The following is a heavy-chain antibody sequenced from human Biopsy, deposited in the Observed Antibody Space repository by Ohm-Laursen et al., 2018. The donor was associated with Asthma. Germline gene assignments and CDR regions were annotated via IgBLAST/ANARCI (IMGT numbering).Heavy chain of an antibody. J-gene: IGHJ4*02. Sequence: SLRLSCTASGFTFDDYGMSWVRQAPGKGLEWVSSISWNSGNIDYAVSVKGRFTISRDNSKNTLYLQMNSLRTEDTAVYYCAKRRGYSGHDNDYWGQGTLVIVSS. CDR2: ISWNSGNI. CDR3: AKRRGYSGHDNDY. D-gene: IGHD5-12*01. CDR1: GFTFDDYG. V-gene: IGHV3-9*01.